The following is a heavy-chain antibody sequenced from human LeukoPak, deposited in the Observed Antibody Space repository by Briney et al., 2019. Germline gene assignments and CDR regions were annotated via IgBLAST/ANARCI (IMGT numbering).Heavy chain of an antibody. CDR2: ISGSGGST. CDR1: VFTFSSYA. D-gene: IGHD2-15*01. CDR3: ARGPSGGPDY. V-gene: IGHV3-23*01. Sequence: PGGSLRLSCAASVFTFSSYAMSWVRQAPGKGLEWVSAISGSGGSTYYADSVKGRFTISRDNSKNTLYLQMNSLRAEDTAVYYCARGPSGGPDYWGQGTLVTVSS. J-gene: IGHJ4*02.